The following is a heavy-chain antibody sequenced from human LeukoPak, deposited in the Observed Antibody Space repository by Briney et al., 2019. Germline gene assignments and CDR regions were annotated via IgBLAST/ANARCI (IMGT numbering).Heavy chain of an antibody. V-gene: IGHV4-4*07. CDR2: IYTSGST. CDR1: GGSISSYY. J-gene: IGHJ3*02. CDR3: AREVLWFGELCAFDI. Sequence: SETLSLTCTVSGGSISSYYWSWIRQPAGKGLEWIGRIYTSGSTNYNPSLKSRVTMSVDTSKNQFSLKLSSVTAADTAVYYCAREVLWFGELCAFDIWGQGTMVTVSS. D-gene: IGHD3-10*01.